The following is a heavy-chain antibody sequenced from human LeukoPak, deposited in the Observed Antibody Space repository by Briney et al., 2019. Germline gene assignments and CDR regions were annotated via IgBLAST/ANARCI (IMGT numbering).Heavy chain of an antibody. CDR2: IYYSGSI. D-gene: IGHD3/OR15-3a*01. CDR3: ARLDFSHDAFDI. CDR1: GGSISSYY. Sequence: SETLSLTCTVAGGSISSYYWSWIRQPPGKGLEWIGYIYYSGSINYNPSLKSRVTISIDSSKNQFSLKLSSVTAADTAVYYCARLDFSHDAFDIWGQGTMVTVSS. J-gene: IGHJ3*02. V-gene: IGHV4-59*08.